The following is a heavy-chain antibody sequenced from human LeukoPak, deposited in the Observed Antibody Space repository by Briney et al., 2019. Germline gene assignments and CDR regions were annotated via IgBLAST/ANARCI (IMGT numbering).Heavy chain of an antibody. J-gene: IGHJ3*02. V-gene: IGHV4-59*08. CDR2: IYYSGST. Sequence: PSETLSLTCTVSGGSISSFYWSWIRQPPGKGLEWIGYIYYSGSTNYNPSLKSRVTISIHTSKNQFSLKLSSVTAADTAVYYCARQEVRGVGAFDILGQGTMVTVSS. CDR3: ARQEVRGVGAFDI. D-gene: IGHD3-10*01. CDR1: GGSISSFY.